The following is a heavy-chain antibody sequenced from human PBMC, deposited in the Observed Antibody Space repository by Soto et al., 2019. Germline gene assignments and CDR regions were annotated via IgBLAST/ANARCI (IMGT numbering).Heavy chain of an antibody. V-gene: IGHV3-23*01. CDR2: ISGSGDRT. CDR1: GITISNYP. J-gene: IGHJ4*02. CDR3: VKDDGGYPSTAPH. Sequence: EVQLLESGGGLVQPGGSLRLSCAASGITISNYPMSWVRQAPGKGLDWVSGISGSGDRTYYADSAKGRFTISKDISRNSLSLQLDSLRVEDPAVYFCVKDDGGYPSTAPHWGQGTLVTVSS. D-gene: IGHD3-22*01.